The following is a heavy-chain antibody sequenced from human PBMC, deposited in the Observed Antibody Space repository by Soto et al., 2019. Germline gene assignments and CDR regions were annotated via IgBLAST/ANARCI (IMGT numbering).Heavy chain of an antibody. CDR2: VSSSSSYI. D-gene: IGHD3-16*01. Sequence: GGALRLSCAASGFTFSSYSMNWVRQAPGKGLEWVSSVSSSSSYIYYADSVKGRFTISRDNAKNSLYLQMNSLRAEDTAVYYCARDAERAGNYDYIWGSPGYWGQGTLVTVSS. J-gene: IGHJ4*02. CDR3: ARDAERAGNYDYIWGSPGY. V-gene: IGHV3-21*01. CDR1: GFTFSSYS.